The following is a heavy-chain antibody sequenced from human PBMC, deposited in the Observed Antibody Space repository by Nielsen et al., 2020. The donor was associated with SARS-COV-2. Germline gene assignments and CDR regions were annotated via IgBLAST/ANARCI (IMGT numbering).Heavy chain of an antibody. V-gene: IGHV5-10-1*01. CDR1: GYSFTSYW. CDR2: IDPSDSYT. Sequence: GESLKISCKGSGYSFTSYWISWVRQMPGKGLEWMGRIDPSDSYTNYSPSFQGHVTISADKSISTAYLQWSSLKASDTAMYYCARHKSVDFWSGYYTPPWYWGQGTLVTVSS. J-gene: IGHJ4*02. CDR3: ARHKSVDFWSGYYTPPWY. D-gene: IGHD3-3*01.